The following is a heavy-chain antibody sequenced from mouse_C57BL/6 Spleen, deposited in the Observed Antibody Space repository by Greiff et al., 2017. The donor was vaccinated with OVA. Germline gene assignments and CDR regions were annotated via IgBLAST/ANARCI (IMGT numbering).Heavy chain of an antibody. CDR1: GYTFTSYW. CDR2: IDPSDSYT. Sequence: VQLQQPGAELVMPGASVKLSCKASGYTFTSYWMHWVKQRPGQGLEWIGEIDPSDSYTNYNQKFKGKSTLTVDKSSSTAYMQLSSLTSEDSAVYYCARQDYGSSPSYYAMDDWGQGTSVTVAS. CDR3: ARQDYGSSPSYYAMDD. V-gene: IGHV1-69*01. J-gene: IGHJ4*01. D-gene: IGHD1-1*01.